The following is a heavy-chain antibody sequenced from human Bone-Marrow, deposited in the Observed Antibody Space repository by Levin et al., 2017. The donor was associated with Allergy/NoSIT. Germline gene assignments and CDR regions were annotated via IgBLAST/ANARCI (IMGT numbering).Heavy chain of an antibody. J-gene: IGHJ5*02. CDR3: ARDYYGSGSYYNYNWFDP. D-gene: IGHD3-10*01. CDR1: GGSINSGGYS. Sequence: SQTLSLTCAISGGSINSGGYSWSWIRQPPGKGLEWIGDISHTGSTYYNPSLQSRVTISVDRSKNQFSLKLSSVAAADTAVYYCARDYYGSGSYYNYNWFDPWGQGTLVTVSS. V-gene: IGHV4-30-2*01. CDR2: ISHTGST.